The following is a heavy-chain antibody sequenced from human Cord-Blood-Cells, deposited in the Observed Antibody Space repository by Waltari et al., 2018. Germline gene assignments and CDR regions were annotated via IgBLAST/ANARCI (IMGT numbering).Heavy chain of an antibody. CDR2: IYYSGST. J-gene: IGHJ4*02. CDR3: ARAPDYGDYLGSAIDY. D-gene: IGHD4-17*01. V-gene: IGHV4-31*03. Sequence: QVQLQESGPGLVKPSQTLSLTCTVSGGSISSGGYSWSWIRQHPGKGLEWIGYIYYSGSTYYNPSLKSRVTISVDTSKNQFSLKLSSVTAADTAVYYCARAPDYGDYLGSAIDYWGQGTLVTVSS. CDR1: GGSISSGGYS.